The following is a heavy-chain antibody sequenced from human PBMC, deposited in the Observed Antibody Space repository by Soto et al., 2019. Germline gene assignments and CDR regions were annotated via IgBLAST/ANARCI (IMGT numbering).Heavy chain of an antibody. V-gene: IGHV1-69*01. CDR3: AREVEGYYFDF. CDR2: IIPIFGTA. Sequence: QVQLVQSGAEVKKPGSSVKVSCKASGGTFSSYAISWVRQAPGQGLEWMGGIIPIFGTANYAQKFQGRVTITADESTSTAYIVLSSLRSEDTAVYYCAREVEGYYFDFWGQGTLVTVSS. J-gene: IGHJ4*02. CDR1: GGTFSSYA. D-gene: IGHD2-2*01.